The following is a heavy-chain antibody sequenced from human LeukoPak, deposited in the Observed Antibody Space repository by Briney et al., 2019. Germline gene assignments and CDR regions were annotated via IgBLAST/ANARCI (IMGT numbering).Heavy chain of an antibody. D-gene: IGHD6-6*01. Sequence: GGSLRLSCAASGFTFSSYSMNWVRQAPGKGLEWVSSISSSSSYIYYADSVKGRFTISRDNAKNSLYLQMNSLRAEDTAVYYCARIPVCSSSEYYFDYWGQGTLVTVSS. V-gene: IGHV3-21*01. CDR1: GFTFSSYS. CDR3: ARIPVCSSSEYYFDY. CDR2: ISSSSSYI. J-gene: IGHJ4*02.